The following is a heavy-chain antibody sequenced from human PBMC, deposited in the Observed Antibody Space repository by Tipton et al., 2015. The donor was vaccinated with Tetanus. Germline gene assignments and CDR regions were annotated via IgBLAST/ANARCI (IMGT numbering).Heavy chain of an antibody. CDR2: IYYSGST. J-gene: IGHJ6*02. V-gene: IGHV4-59*08. CDR1: GGSISSYY. Sequence: TLSLTCTVSGGSISSYYWSWIRQPPGKGLEWIGYIYYSGSTNYNPSLKSRVTISVDTSKNQFSLKLSSVTAADTAVYYCARHVNRYCSSTSCSYYYYYGMDVWGQGTTVTVSS. D-gene: IGHD2-2*01. CDR3: ARHVNRYCSSTSCSYYYYYGMDV.